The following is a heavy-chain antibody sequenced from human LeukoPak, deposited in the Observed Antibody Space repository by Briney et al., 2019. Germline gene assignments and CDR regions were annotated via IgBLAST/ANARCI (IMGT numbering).Heavy chain of an antibody. V-gene: IGHV3-21*01. CDR2: ISSSSSYI. CDR1: GFTFSSYS. J-gene: IGHJ4*02. CDR3: ARDLSGVAAAGNFDY. D-gene: IGHD6-13*01. Sequence: GSLRLSCAASGFTFSSYSMNWVRQAPGKGLEWGPSISSSSSYIYYADSVKGRFTISRDNAKNSLYLQMNSLRAEDTAVYYCARDLSGVAAAGNFDYWGQGTLVTASS.